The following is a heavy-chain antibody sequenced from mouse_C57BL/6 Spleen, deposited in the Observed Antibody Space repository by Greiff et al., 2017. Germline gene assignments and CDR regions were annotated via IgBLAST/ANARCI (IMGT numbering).Heavy chain of an antibody. CDR1: GFTFSSYA. CDR3: ARDWDSFDY. D-gene: IGHD4-1*01. J-gene: IGHJ2*01. V-gene: IGHV5-4*01. CDR2: ISDGGSYT. Sequence: EVKLVESGGGLVKPGGSLKLSCAASGFTFSSYAMSWVRQTPEKRLEWVATISDGGSYTYYPDNVKGRFTISRDNAKNNLYLQMSHLKSEDTAMYYCARDWDSFDYWGQGTTLTVSS.